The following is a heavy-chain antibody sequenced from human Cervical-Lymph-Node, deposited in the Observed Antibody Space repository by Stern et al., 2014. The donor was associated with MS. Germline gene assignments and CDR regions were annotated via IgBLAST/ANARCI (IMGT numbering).Heavy chain of an antibody. CDR2: TTSKGDRT. CDR3: ARDGMATSGSYSSFDS. CDR1: GFTFSRYS. Sequence: VQLVESGGGVVQPGGSLTLSCEASGFTFSRYSMHWVRQGPGTGLEWVAATTSKGDRTYYADSVKGRFIMSRDNPKNTLYLHMNSLRAEDTAEYFCARDGMATSGSYSSFDSWGQGTLVTVSS. D-gene: IGHD3-10*01. J-gene: IGHJ4*02. V-gene: IGHV3-30*04.